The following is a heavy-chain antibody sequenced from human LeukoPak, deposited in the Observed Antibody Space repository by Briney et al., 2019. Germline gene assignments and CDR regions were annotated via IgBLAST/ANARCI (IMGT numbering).Heavy chain of an antibody. Sequence: ASVKVSCKASGYTFGNFDINWVRQATGQGLEWMGWMNPNSGNTGYAPKFQGRVTMTKNTSINTAYMELKSLTSEDTAVYYCARGQGSHGQQLGDYWGQGTLVTVSS. D-gene: IGHD6-13*01. J-gene: IGHJ4*02. CDR1: GYTFGNFD. CDR3: ARGQGSHGQQLGDY. CDR2: MNPNSGNT. V-gene: IGHV1-8*01.